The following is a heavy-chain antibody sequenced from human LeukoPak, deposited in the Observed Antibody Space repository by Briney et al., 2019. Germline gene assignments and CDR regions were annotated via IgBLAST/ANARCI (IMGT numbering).Heavy chain of an antibody. CDR3: ARSHSSSSEVSLGY. J-gene: IGHJ4*02. CDR2: INHSAST. D-gene: IGHD6-6*01. V-gene: IGHV4-34*01. Sequence: SETLSLTCAIYGGSFSDYFWSWIRQPPGKGLEWIGEINHSASTNYNPSLKSRVTISVDTSKNQFSLKLSSVTAADTAVYFCARSHSSSSEVSLGYWGQGTLVTVSS. CDR1: GGSFSDYF.